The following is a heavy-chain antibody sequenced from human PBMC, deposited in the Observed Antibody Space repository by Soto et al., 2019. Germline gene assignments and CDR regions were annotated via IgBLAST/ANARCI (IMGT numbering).Heavy chain of an antibody. D-gene: IGHD3-22*01. CDR1: GFTFSSYG. V-gene: IGHV3-33*01. Sequence: SLRLSCAASGFTFSSYGMHWVRQAPGKGLEWVAVIWYDGSNKYYADSVKGRFTISRDNSKNTLYLQMNSLRAEDTAVYYCARDLLPLRYYDSSGYVPDYWGQGTLVTVSS. CDR3: ARDLLPLRYYDSSGYVPDY. CDR2: IWYDGSNK. J-gene: IGHJ4*02.